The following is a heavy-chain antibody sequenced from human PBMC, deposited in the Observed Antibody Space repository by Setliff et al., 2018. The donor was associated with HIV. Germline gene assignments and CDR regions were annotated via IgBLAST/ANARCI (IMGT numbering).Heavy chain of an antibody. CDR3: VRDTTSGWMLTN. CDR2: ISADGRTT. V-gene: IGHV3-74*01. CDR1: GLSSSFAW. D-gene: IGHD2-2*01. Sequence: GGSLRLSCEASGLSSSFAWMHWVRQVPGMGLVWVSRISADGRTTNYADSVKGRFTISRDNARNTLYLQMNSLRVEDTAVYYCVRDTTSGWMLTNWGQGTLVTVSS. J-gene: IGHJ4*02.